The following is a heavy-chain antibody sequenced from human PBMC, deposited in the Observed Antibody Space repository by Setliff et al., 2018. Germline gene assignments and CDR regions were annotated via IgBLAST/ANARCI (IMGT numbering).Heavy chain of an antibody. V-gene: IGHV1-8*02. CDR3: ARGPGYCSSTSCYDPDYYYYYMDV. CDR1: GYTFTSYD. CDR2: MNPNSGNT. D-gene: IGHD2-2*01. Sequence: GASVKVSCKASGYTFTSYDINWVRQATGQGPEWMGWMNPNSGNTGYAQKFQGRVTMTRNTSISTAYMELSSLRSEDTAVYYCARGPGYCSSTSCYDPDYYYYYMDVWGKGTTVTVS. J-gene: IGHJ6*03.